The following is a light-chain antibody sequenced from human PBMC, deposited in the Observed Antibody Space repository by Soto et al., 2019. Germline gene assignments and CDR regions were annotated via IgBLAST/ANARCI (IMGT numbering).Light chain of an antibody. CDR2: EVT. V-gene: IGLV2-8*01. CDR1: SRDVGDYNY. J-gene: IGLJ2*01. CDR3: TSYAGSRNHVI. Sequence: QSALTQPPSASGSPGQSVTISCTATSRDVGDYNYVSWYQQHPGKAPKVMIYEVTKRPSGVPDRFSGSNSGNTASLTVSGLQAEDEADYYCTSYAGSRNHVIFGGGTKLTVL.